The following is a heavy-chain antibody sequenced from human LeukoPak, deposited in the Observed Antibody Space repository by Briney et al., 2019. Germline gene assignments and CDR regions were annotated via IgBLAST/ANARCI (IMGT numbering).Heavy chain of an antibody. CDR2: IWYDGSNK. Sequence: PGGSLRLSCAASGFTFSSYGMHWVRQAPGKGLEWLAVIWYDGSNKYYADSVKGRFTISRDNSKNTLYLQMNSLRAEGTAVYYCARGCDYGDYDYWGQGTLVTVSS. CDR1: GFTFSSYG. D-gene: IGHD4-17*01. V-gene: IGHV3-33*01. J-gene: IGHJ4*02. CDR3: ARGCDYGDYDY.